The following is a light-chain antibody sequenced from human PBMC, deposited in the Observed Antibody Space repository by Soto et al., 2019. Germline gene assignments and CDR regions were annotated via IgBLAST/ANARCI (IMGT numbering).Light chain of an antibody. CDR3: QQYNSYPWT. V-gene: IGKV1-5*01. J-gene: IGKJ1*01. Sequence: DIQMTQSPSTLSSSVGDRVTITCRASQSISSWLAWYQQKPGKAPKLLIYDASSLESGVPSRFSGSGSGTECTLTITSLQPDDFETDYCQQYNSYPWTFGQGTQVDIK. CDR1: QSISSW. CDR2: DAS.